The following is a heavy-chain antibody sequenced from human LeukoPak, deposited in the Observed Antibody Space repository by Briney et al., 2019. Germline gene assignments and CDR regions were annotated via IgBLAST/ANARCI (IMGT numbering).Heavy chain of an antibody. Sequence: GGSLRLSCVASGFTFGSYAMNWVRQAPGKGLDWVSVISASGSTTYYAHSVKGRFTISRDNSKNTLYIQMNSLSAEDTAVYYCAKSGVAAAARRAFGYYFYGMDVWGQGTTVIVSS. CDR2: ISASGSTT. V-gene: IGHV3-23*01. J-gene: IGHJ6*02. CDR3: AKSGVAAAARRAFGYYFYGMDV. D-gene: IGHD6-13*01. CDR1: GFTFGSYA.